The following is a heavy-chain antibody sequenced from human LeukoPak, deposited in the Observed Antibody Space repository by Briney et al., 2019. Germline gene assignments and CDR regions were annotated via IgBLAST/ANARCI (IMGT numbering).Heavy chain of an antibody. J-gene: IGHJ4*02. D-gene: IGHD3-9*01. CDR1: GFTLTYYA. V-gene: IGHV3-30*01. CDR3: AKERHYDILTGSTLT. CDR2: TSYDGNKK. Sequence: GRSLRLSCAASGFTLTYYAMHWVRQAPGKGLEWVAVTSYDGNKKYYADSVKGRFTISRDNSKNTLYLQMNSLRAEDTAVYYCAKERHYDILTGSTLTWGQGTLVTVSS.